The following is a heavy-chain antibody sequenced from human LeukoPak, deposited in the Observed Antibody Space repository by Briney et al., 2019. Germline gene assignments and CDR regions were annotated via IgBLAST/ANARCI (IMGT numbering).Heavy chain of an antibody. D-gene: IGHD1-26*01. J-gene: IGHJ4*02. Sequence: PGGTLRLSCAASGFTFSSYGMSWVRQAPGKGLEWVSAISGSGGSTYYADSVKGRFTISRDNSKNTLYLQMNSLRAEDTAVYYCARGPRSGSPPLWGQGTLVTVSS. CDR1: GFTFSSYG. CDR3: ARGPRSGSPPL. CDR2: ISGSGGST. V-gene: IGHV3-23*01.